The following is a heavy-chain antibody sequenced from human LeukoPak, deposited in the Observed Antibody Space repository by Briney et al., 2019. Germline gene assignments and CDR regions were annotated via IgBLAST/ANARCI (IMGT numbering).Heavy chain of an antibody. V-gene: IGHV1-8*01. CDR1: GYTFTSYD. D-gene: IGHD6-13*01. Sequence: ASVKVSCKASGYTFTSYDINWVRQATGQGLEWMGWMNPNSGNTGYAQKFQGRVTMTRNTSISTAYMELSSLRSEDTAVYYCARTAVRAAAAGTQKPRFAPWGQGTLVTVSS. CDR3: ARTAVRAAAAGTQKPRFAP. J-gene: IGHJ5*02. CDR2: MNPNSGNT.